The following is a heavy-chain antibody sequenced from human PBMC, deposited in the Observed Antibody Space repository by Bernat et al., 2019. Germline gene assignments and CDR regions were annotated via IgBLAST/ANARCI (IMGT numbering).Heavy chain of an antibody. CDR3: AKDPPYSSGWYPEYFQH. CDR1: GFTFSSYA. D-gene: IGHD6-19*01. CDR2: NSGSGGST. V-gene: IGHV3-23*04. J-gene: IGHJ1*01. Sequence: EVQLVESGGGLVQPGGSLRLSCAASGFTFSSYAMSWVRQAPGKGLEWVSANSGSGGSTYYADSVKGRFTISRDNSKNTLYLQMNSLRAEDTAVYYCAKDPPYSSGWYPEYFQHWGQGTLVTVSS.